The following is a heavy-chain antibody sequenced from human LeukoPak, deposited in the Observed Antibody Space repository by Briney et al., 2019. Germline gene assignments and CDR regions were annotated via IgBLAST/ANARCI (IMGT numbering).Heavy chain of an antibody. Sequence: GSSVKVSCKASGATFSSYAISWVRQAPGQGLEWMGGIIPIFGTANYAQKFQGRVTITTDESTSTAYMELSSLRSEDAAVYYCARDSSSSGDFDYWGQGTLVTVSS. J-gene: IGHJ4*02. CDR2: IIPIFGTA. CDR1: GATFSSYA. D-gene: IGHD6-6*01. V-gene: IGHV1-69*05. CDR3: ARDSSSSGDFDY.